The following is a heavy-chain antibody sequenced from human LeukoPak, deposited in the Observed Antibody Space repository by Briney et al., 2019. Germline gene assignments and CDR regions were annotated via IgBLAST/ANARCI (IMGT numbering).Heavy chain of an antibody. V-gene: IGHV3-53*01. Sequence: GGSLRLSCEAFGFTVSSNYMSWVGQAPGKGLEWVSVIYSGGSTYYADSVKGRFTISRDNAKNSLYLQMNSLRAEDTAVYYCARLLYYGMDVWGQGTTVTVSS. CDR2: IYSGGST. J-gene: IGHJ6*02. CDR1: GFTVSSNY. CDR3: ARLLYYGMDV.